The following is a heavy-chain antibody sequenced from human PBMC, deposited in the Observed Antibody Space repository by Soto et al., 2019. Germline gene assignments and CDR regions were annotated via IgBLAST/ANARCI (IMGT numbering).Heavy chain of an antibody. CDR3: ARESAVAGTVFDY. Sequence: PSETLSLTCTVSGGSISSYYWSWIRQPPGKGLEWIGYIYYSGSTNYNPSLKSRVTISVDTSKNQFSLKLSSVTAADTAVYYCARESAVAGTVFDYWGQGTLVTVSS. J-gene: IGHJ4*02. V-gene: IGHV4-59*01. CDR2: IYYSGST. D-gene: IGHD6-19*01. CDR1: GGSISSYY.